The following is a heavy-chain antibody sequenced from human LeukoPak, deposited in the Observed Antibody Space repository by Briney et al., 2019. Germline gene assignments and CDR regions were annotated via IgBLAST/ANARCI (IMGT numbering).Heavy chain of an antibody. V-gene: IGHV1-24*01. CDR2: FDPEDGET. D-gene: IGHD3-16*01. CDR3: ATDHGSLEGLGAFDI. CDR1: GYTLTELS. J-gene: IGHJ3*02. Sequence: ASVKVSCKVSGYTLTELSMHWVRQAPGKGLEWMGGFDPEDGETIYAQKFQGRVTVTEDTSTDTAYMELSSLRSEDTAVYYCATDHGSLEGLGAFDIWGQGTMVTVSS.